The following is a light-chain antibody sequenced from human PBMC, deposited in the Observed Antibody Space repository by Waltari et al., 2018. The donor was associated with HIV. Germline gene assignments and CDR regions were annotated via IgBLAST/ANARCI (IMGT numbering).Light chain of an antibody. CDR3: QQYYTLRST. V-gene: IGKV4-1*01. CDR2: WAS. Sequence: EIVMTQSPDSLAVSLGARATVTCTSSRTVLYNRNYLAWYQQKPGQAPKVLIYWASTRAFGVPDRFSGSGSGTDFSLTISRVQADDVAIYYCQQYYTLRSTFGGGTKIEI. CDR1: RTVLYNRNY. J-gene: IGKJ4*01.